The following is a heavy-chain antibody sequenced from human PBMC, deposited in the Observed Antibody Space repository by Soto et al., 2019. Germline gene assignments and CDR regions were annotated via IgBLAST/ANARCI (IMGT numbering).Heavy chain of an antibody. D-gene: IGHD6-19*01. CDR1: GFTVSNAW. Sequence: EVQLVESGGGLVKPGGSLRLSCAASGFTVSNAWMNWVRQAPGKGLEWVGRIKTKTDGGTIDYAAPVKGRFTISRDDSKNTLYLQINSLKTEDTAVYYCITDTRWAVAGSPTQDHWGQGTLVTVSS. V-gene: IGHV3-15*07. CDR2: IKTKTDGGTI. CDR3: ITDTRWAVAGSPTQDH. J-gene: IGHJ4*02.